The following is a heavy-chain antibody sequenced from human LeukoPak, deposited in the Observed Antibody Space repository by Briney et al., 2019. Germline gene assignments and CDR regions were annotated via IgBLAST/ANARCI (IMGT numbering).Heavy chain of an antibody. Sequence: PSETLSLTCAVYGGSFSGYYWSWIRQPPGKGLEWIGEINHSGSTNYNPSLKSRVTISVDTPKNQFSLKLSSVTAADTAVYYCASTCSSTSCYLAFDIWGQGTMVTVSS. CDR2: INHSGST. V-gene: IGHV4-34*01. CDR3: ASTCSSTSCYLAFDI. J-gene: IGHJ3*02. D-gene: IGHD2-2*01. CDR1: GGSFSGYY.